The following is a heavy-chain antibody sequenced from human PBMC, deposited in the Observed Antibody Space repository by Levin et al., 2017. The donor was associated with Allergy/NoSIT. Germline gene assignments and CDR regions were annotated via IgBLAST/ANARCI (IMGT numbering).Heavy chain of an antibody. V-gene: IGHV3-66*04. J-gene: IGHJ4*02. Sequence: GESLKISCAASGVTVSSHYMSWVRQAPGKGLEWVSVIYSGGGTYYADSVKGRFTISRDISKNTLYLQMNSLRAEDTAVYYCARLCGFNSGNCDYWGQGTLVTVSS. CDR3: ARLCGFNSGNCDY. D-gene: IGHD3-10*01. CDR1: GVTVSSHY. CDR2: IYSGGGT.